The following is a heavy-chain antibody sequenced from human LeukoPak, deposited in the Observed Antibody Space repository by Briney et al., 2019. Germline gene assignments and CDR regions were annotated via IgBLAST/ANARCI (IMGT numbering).Heavy chain of an antibody. CDR3: ARDSSSGWYHDY. J-gene: IGHJ4*02. D-gene: IGHD6-19*01. Sequence: GGSLRLSCAASGFTFSSYAMGWVRQAPGKGLEWVSAISGSGGSTYYADSVKGRFIISRDNSKNTLYLQMNSRRAEDTAVYYCARDSSSGWYHDYWGQGTLVTVSS. CDR2: ISGSGGST. CDR1: GFTFSSYA. V-gene: IGHV3-23*01.